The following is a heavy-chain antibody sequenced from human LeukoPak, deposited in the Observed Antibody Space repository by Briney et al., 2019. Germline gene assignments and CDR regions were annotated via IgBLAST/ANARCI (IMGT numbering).Heavy chain of an antibody. CDR3: ARAGPSTADAFDI. CDR2: IYYSGST. D-gene: IGHD2-21*02. J-gene: IGHJ3*02. Sequence: SETLSLTCTVSGGSISSYYWSWIRHPPGKGLEWIGYIYYSGSTNYNPSLKSRVTISVDTSKNQLSLKLSSVTAADTAVYYCARAGPSTADAFDIWGQGTMVTVSS. V-gene: IGHV4-59*01. CDR1: GGSISSYY.